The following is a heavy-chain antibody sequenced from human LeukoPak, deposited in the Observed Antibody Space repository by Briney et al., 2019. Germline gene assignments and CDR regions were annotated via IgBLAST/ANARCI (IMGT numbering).Heavy chain of an antibody. D-gene: IGHD3-3*01. J-gene: IGHJ4*02. CDR2: IYYSGST. CDR3: ARTSLEWLLFDY. Sequence: PSQTLSLTCTVSGGSISSSSYYWGWIRQPPGKGLEWIGSIYYSGSTYYNPSLKSRVTISVDTSKNQFSLKLSSVTAADTAVYYCARTSLEWLLFDYWGQGTLVTVSS. V-gene: IGHV4-39*07. CDR1: GGSISSSSYY.